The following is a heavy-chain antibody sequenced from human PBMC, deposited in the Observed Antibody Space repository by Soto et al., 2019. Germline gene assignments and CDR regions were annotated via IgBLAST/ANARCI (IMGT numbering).Heavy chain of an antibody. Sequence: QVQLVQSGAEVKKPGASVKVSCKASGYTFASYAISWMRQAPGQGLEWMGWISAYNGNTNYAQKLQGRVTMTTDTPTRTAYMELTSLTSDDTAVYYCARDPPPPDYWGQGTLVTVSS. J-gene: IGHJ4*02. CDR3: ARDPPPPDY. CDR2: ISAYNGNT. CDR1: GYTFASYA. V-gene: IGHV1-18*01.